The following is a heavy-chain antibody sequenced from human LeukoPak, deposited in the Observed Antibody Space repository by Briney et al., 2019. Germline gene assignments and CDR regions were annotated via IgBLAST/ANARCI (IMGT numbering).Heavy chain of an antibody. CDR1: GFTFSSYS. D-gene: IGHD2-2*01. V-gene: IGHV3-21*01. CDR3: ASSGIVVVPTAISY. J-gene: IGHJ4*02. Sequence: PGGSLRLSCAASGFTFSSYSMNWVRQAPGKGLEWVSSISSSSSYIYYADSVKGRFTISRDNAKNSLYLQMNSLRAEDTAVYYCASSGIVVVPTAISYWGQGTLVTVSS. CDR2: ISSSSSYI.